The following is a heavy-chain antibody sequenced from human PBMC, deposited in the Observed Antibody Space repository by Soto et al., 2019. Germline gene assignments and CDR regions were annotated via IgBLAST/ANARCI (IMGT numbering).Heavy chain of an antibody. CDR2: IYYSGST. J-gene: IGHJ6*02. V-gene: IGHV4-59*01. D-gene: IGHD6-13*01. CDR3: ARDSGQQLVHYYYGMDV. CDR1: GGSISSYY. Sequence: QVQLQESGPGLVKPSETLSLTCTVSGGSISSYYWSWIRQPPGKGLEWNGYIYYSGSTNYNPSLKRRVTISVDTSKNQFSLKLSSVAAADTAVYYCARDSGQQLVHYYYGMDVWGQGTTVTVSS.